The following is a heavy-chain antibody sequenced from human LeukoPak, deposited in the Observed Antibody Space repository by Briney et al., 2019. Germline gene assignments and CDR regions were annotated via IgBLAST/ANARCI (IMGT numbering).Heavy chain of an antibody. J-gene: IGHJ4*02. CDR2: IYTSGST. V-gene: IGHV4-4*07. CDR1: GGSISGYY. Sequence: PSETLSLTCTVSGGSISGYYWSWIRQPAGKGLEWIGRIYTSGSTNYDPSLKSRLTMSVDTSKNQFSLNLSSVTAADTAVYYCARTYGDPRRGYFDYWGQGTLVTVSS. D-gene: IGHD4-17*01. CDR3: ARTYGDPRRGYFDY.